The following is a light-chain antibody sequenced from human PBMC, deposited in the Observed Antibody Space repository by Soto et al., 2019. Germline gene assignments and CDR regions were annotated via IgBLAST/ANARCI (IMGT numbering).Light chain of an antibody. CDR1: QSVSSNY. CDR3: QQYGSSLSIT. J-gene: IGKJ5*01. Sequence: EIVLTQSPGTLSLSPGERATLSCGASQSVSSNYFAWYQQKPGQAPRLLIYGASSRATGIPDRFSGSGSGTDFTLTISRLEPEDFAVYYCQQYGSSLSITFGQGTRLEIK. CDR2: GAS. V-gene: IGKV3-20*01.